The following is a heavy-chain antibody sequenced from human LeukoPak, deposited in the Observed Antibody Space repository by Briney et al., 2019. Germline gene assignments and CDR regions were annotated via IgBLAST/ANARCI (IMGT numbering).Heavy chain of an antibody. CDR2: INAGNGNT. V-gene: IGHV1-3*01. CDR1: GYTFTSYA. J-gene: IGHJ4*02. CDR3: ATGLWFGELPTF. Sequence: ASVKVSCKASGYTFTSYAMHWVRQAPGQRLEWMGWINAGNGNTKYSQKFQGRVTMTEDTSTDTAYMELSSLRSEDTAVYYCATGLWFGELPTFWGQGTLVTVSS. D-gene: IGHD3-10*01.